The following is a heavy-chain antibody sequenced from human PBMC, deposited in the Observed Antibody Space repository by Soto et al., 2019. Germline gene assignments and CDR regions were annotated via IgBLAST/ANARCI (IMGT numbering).Heavy chain of an antibody. CDR1: GFIFSDSA. D-gene: IGHD3-22*01. J-gene: IGHJ4*02. CDR2: IRSKTNSFAT. V-gene: IGHV3-73*01. Sequence: GGSLRLSCAASGFIFSDSAMHWVRQAPGKGLEWLGHIRSKTNSFATAYGVSVKGRFTISRDDSKNTAYLQMNSLKTEDTAVYYCTSPYFYDSSGAYHSSDYWGQGTLVTVSS. CDR3: TSPYFYDSSGAYHSSDY.